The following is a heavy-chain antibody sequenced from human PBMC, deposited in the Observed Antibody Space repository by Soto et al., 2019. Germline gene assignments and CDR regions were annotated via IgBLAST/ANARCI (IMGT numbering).Heavy chain of an antibody. J-gene: IGHJ6*02. V-gene: IGHV3-23*01. Sequence: GESLKISCAASGFTFSSYAMSWVRQAPGKGLEWVSAISGSGGSTYYADSVKGRFTISRDNSKNTLYLQMNSLRAEDTAVYYCAKFGDKTFYYYYGMDVWGQGTTVTVSS. CDR2: ISGSGGST. CDR3: AKFGDKTFYYYYGMDV. D-gene: IGHD4-17*01. CDR1: GFTFSSYA.